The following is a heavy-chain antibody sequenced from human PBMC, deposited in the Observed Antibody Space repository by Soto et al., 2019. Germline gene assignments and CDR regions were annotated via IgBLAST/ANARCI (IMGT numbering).Heavy chain of an antibody. CDR2: FMPMFGTS. CDR3: AGDMWSEKPPMYYYGTDV. Sequence: QVQLVQSGAEVREPGSSVKVSCTASGGKFSIYAISWVRQAPGQGLEWMGGFMPMFGTSNYAQKFKGRVKITADESSRTVYMELSRLMSEDKAIFYCAGDMWSEKPPMYYYGTDVWGQGTTVTVSS. CDR1: GGKFSIYA. D-gene: IGHD3-10*02. J-gene: IGHJ6*02. V-gene: IGHV1-69*01.